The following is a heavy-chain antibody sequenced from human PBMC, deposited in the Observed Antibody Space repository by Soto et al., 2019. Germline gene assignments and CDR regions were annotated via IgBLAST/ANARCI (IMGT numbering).Heavy chain of an antibody. CDR1: GYSFTSYW. V-gene: IGHV5-51*01. Sequence: GSLKISCKGSGYSFTSYWIGWVRQMPGKGLEWMGIIYPGDSDTRYSPSFQGQVTISADKSISTAYLQWSSLKASDTAMYYCARLRDDSSGYYYLPGAYYYYGMDVWGQGTTVTVSS. CDR2: IYPGDSDT. J-gene: IGHJ6*02. CDR3: ARLRDDSSGYYYLPGAYYYYGMDV. D-gene: IGHD3-22*01.